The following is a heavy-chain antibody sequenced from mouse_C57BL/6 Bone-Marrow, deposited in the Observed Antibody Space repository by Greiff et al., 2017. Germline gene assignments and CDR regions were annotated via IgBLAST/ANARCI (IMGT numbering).Heavy chain of an antibody. CDR1: GFTFSSYG. D-gene: IGHD5-1*01. CDR2: ISSGGSYT. J-gene: IGHJ4*01. V-gene: IGHV5-6*02. CDR3: ARRGSTRDAMDY. Sequence: EVNVVESGGDLVKPGGSLKLSCAASGFTFSSYGMSWVRQTPDKRLEWVATISSGGSYTYYPDSVKGRFTISRDNAKNTLYLQMSSLKSEDTAMYYGARRGSTRDAMDYWGQGTSVTVSS.